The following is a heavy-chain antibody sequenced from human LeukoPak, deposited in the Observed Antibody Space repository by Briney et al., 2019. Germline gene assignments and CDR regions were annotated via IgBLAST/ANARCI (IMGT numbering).Heavy chain of an antibody. J-gene: IGHJ4*02. CDR2: MNPNSGNT. CDR1: GYTFTSYD. V-gene: IGHV1-8*01. D-gene: IGHD4-4*01. Sequence: ASVKVSCKASGYTFTSYDINWVRRATGQGLEWMGWMNPNSGNTGYAQKFQGRVTMTRNTSISTAYMELSSLRSEDTAVYYCARGHDYSNYVDYWGQGTLVTVSS. CDR3: ARGHDYSNYVDY.